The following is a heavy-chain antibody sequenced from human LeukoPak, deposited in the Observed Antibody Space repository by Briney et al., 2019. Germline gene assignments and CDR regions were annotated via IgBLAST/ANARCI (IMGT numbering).Heavy chain of an antibody. CDR2: ISAYNGNT. CDR3: ARARRGYYGSGNDY. V-gene: IGHV1-18*01. Sequence: ASVKVSCKASGYTFSTYGISWVRQAPGQGLEWMGWISAYNGNTNCAQKLQGRVTMTTDTSTSTAYMELRSLRSDDTAVYYCARARRGYYGSGNDYWGQGTLVTVSS. D-gene: IGHD3-10*01. J-gene: IGHJ4*02. CDR1: GYTFSTYG.